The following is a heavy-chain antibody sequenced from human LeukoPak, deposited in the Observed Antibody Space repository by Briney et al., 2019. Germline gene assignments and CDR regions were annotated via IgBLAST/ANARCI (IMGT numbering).Heavy chain of an antibody. CDR2: INSRSTSI. V-gene: IGHV3-21*01. J-gene: IGHJ3*01. CDR3: ASDSRRLEDAFDV. Sequence: GGSLRLSCAGSGFMITNSMIWVRQAPGKGLEWVPSINSRSTSIYYADSVKGRFTISRDNAKKSLSLQMNSLRAEDTAVYYCASDSRRLEDAFDVWGQGTMVTVSS. D-gene: IGHD2-2*01. CDR1: GFMITNS.